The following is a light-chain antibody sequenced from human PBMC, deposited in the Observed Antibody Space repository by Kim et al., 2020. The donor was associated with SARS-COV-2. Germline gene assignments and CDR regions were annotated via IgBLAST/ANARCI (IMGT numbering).Light chain of an antibody. CDR1: QGISSY. Sequence: ASTGDRVTITCRASQGISSYLAWYQQKPGKAPKLLIYAASTLQSGVPSRCSGSGSGTDFTLTISCLQSEDFATYYCQQYYSYPLPFGGGTKVDIK. CDR3: QQYYSYPLP. CDR2: AAS. J-gene: IGKJ4*01. V-gene: IGKV1-8*01.